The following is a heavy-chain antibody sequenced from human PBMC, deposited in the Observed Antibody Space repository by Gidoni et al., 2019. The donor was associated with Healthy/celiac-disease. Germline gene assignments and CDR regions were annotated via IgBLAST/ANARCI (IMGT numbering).Heavy chain of an antibody. D-gene: IGHD3-3*01. V-gene: IGHV3-73*02. CDR2: IRSKANSYGT. J-gene: IGHJ4*02. Sequence: EVQLVESGGGLVQPGGSLKLSCAASGFPFIGSAMNWVRQASGKGLEWVGRIRSKANSYGTAYAASVKGRFTISRDDSKNTAYLQMNSLKTEDTAVYYCTRHTDFWSGSPIDYWGQGTLVTVSS. CDR1: GFPFIGSA. CDR3: TRHTDFWSGSPIDY.